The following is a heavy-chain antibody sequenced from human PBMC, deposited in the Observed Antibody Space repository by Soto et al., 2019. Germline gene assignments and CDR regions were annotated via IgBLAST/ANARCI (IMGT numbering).Heavy chain of an antibody. CDR2: MNPNSGNT. V-gene: IGHV1-8*01. CDR3: ARVLNRQKSVDTAMMGY. CDR1: GYTFTSYD. J-gene: IGHJ4*02. Sequence: QVQLVQSGAEVKKPGASVKVSCKASGYTFTSYDXNXVRXXXXQGLEWMGWMNPNSGNTGYAQKFQGRVTMTRNTSISTADMELSSLRSEDTAVYYCARVLNRQKSVDTAMMGYWGQGTLVTVSS. D-gene: IGHD5-18*01.